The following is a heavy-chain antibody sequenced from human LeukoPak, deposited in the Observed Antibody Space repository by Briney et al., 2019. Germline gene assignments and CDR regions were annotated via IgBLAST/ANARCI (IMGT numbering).Heavy chain of an antibody. V-gene: IGHV3-53*01. CDR1: GFTVSSNY. D-gene: IGHD2-15*01. CDR2: IYSGGST. J-gene: IGHJ6*03. CDR3: ARAVVRADCYYYYMDV. Sequence: GGSLRLSCAASGFTVSSNYMSWVRQAPGKGLEWVSVIYSGGSTYYTDSVKGRFTISRDNSKNTLYLQMNTLRAEDTAVYYCARAVVRADCYYYYMDVWGKGTTVSVSS.